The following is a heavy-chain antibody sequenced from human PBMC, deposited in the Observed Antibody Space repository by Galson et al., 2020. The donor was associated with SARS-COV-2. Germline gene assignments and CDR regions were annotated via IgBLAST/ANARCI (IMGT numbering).Heavy chain of an antibody. CDR2: ISANNDNI. V-gene: IGHV1-18*04. CDR1: GYMFTSYG. D-gene: IGHD3-22*01. Sequence: ASVKVSCKTSGYMFTSYGIGWVRQAPGQGLEWMGWISANNDNINYAQKFQGRVTMTTDTSTATAYMELTRLTSDDTAVYYCARDQGHYDNSGYYDRFDPWGQGTLVPVSS. J-gene: IGHJ5*02. CDR3: ARDQGHYDNSGYYDRFDP.